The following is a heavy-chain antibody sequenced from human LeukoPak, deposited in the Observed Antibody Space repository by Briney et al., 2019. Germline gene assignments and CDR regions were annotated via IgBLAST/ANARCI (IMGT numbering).Heavy chain of an antibody. D-gene: IGHD3-10*02. V-gene: IGHV3-21*01. J-gene: IGHJ4*02. CDR2: ISSSRSYI. CDR1: GFTFSSYS. Sequence: PGGSERLSCAASGFTFSSYSMNWVRQAPGKGLEWVSSISSSRSYIYYADSVKGRFTISRDNAKNSLYLQMNSLRAEDTAIYYCARVSYVRGVTVYYFDHWGQGTLVTVSS. CDR3: ARVSYVRGVTVYYFDH.